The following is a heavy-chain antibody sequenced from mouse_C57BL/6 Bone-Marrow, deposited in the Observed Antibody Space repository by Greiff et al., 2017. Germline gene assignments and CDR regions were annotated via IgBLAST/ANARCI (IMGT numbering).Heavy chain of an antibody. CDR1: GFTFSSYG. CDR3: ARQVGGSYYFDY. D-gene: IGHD1-1*02. Sequence: EVQGVESGGDLVKPGGSLKLSCAASGFTFSSYGMSWVRQTPDKRLEWVATISSGGSYTYYPDSVKGRFTISRDNAKNTLYLQMSSLKSEDTARYYDARQVGGSYYFDYWGQGTTLTVSS. CDR2: ISSGGSYT. J-gene: IGHJ2*01. V-gene: IGHV5-6*01.